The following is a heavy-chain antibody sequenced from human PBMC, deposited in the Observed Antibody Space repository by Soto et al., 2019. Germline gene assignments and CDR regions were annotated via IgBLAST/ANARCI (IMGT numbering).Heavy chain of an antibody. J-gene: IGHJ5*02. CDR2: MSYDRVNK. CDR1: GFTFSSYS. V-gene: IGHV3-30-3*02. D-gene: IGHD1-26*01. CDR3: AGAGGPTVHGRWFDR. Sequence: GRCLRLSCLGSGFTFSSYSMHWFRQAPGKGLEWVAVMSYDRVNKFYGDTVKGRFTVSRDNSKGTMYLQMNNLRFEDTATYYCAGAGGPTVHGRWFDRCHKGSVVAV.